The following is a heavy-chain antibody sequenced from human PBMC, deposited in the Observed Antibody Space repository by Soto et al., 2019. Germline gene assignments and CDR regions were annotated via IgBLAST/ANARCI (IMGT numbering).Heavy chain of an antibody. D-gene: IGHD7-27*01. Sequence: GWALRPSFISSGFTLRTYSMTRVLHGPRKRLEWLSYISKSSTTINYADSVKGRFTISRDKAKNSVYLEMSSLRDEDSAVYYCARYPPNLNYRGMDVWGKGSTGRVSS. CDR3: ARYPPNLNYRGMDV. CDR2: ISKSSTTI. J-gene: IGHJ6*04. CDR1: GFTLRTYS. V-gene: IGHV3-48*02.